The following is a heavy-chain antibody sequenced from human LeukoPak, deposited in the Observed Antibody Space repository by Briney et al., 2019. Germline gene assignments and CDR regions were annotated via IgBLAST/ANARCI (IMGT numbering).Heavy chain of an antibody. CDR2: ISGSGGST. Sequence: PGGSLRLSCAASGFTFSSYAMSWIRQAPGKGLEWVSAISGSGGSTYYTNSVKGRFTISRDNSKNTLYLQMNSLRAEDTAVYYCAKDLLRYCSSTSCSDFDYWGQGTLVTVSS. CDR3: AKDLLRYCSSTSCSDFDY. J-gene: IGHJ4*02. D-gene: IGHD2-2*01. CDR1: GFTFSSYA. V-gene: IGHV3-23*01.